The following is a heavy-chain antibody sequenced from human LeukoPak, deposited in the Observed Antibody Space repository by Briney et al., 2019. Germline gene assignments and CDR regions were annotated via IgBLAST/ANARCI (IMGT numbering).Heavy chain of an antibody. CDR1: GFTFSAYA. J-gene: IGHJ4*02. V-gene: IGHV3-23*01. CDR3: AKGGYYDSSGYYGY. Sequence: PGGPLRLSCAPSGFTFSAYAIGWVRRAPGRGLHWFPAISGSGGSTYYADSVKGRFTISRDNSKNTLYLQMNSLRAEDTAVYYCAKGGYYDSSGYYGYWGQGTLVTVSS. CDR2: ISGSGGST. D-gene: IGHD3-22*01.